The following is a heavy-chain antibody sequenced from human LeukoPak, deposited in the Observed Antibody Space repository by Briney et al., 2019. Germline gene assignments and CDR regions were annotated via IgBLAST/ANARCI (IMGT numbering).Heavy chain of an antibody. V-gene: IGHV4-34*01. D-gene: IGHD1-14*01. J-gene: IGHJ6*03. Sequence: SETLSLTCAVSGGSFSGYYWSWIRQPPGKGLEWIGEINHSGSTNYNPSLKSRVTISVDASKNQFSLKLSSVTAADTAVYYCARFPGGAEYRHYYYMDVWGKGTTVTVSS. CDR1: GGSFSGYY. CDR2: INHSGST. CDR3: ARFPGGAEYRHYYYMDV.